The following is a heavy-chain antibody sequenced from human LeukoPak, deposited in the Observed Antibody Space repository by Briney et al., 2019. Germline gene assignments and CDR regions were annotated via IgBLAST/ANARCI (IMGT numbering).Heavy chain of an antibody. CDR2: INPNSGGT. V-gene: IGHV1-2*02. CDR3: ARVAVEIWFGEFTAFDY. Sequence: ASVKVSCKASGYTFTGYYMHWVRQAPGQGLEWMGWINPNSGGTNYAQKFQGRVTMTRDTSISTAYMELSRLRSDDTAVYYCARVAVEIWFGEFTAFDYWGQGTLVTVYS. D-gene: IGHD3-10*01. J-gene: IGHJ4*02. CDR1: GYTFTGYY.